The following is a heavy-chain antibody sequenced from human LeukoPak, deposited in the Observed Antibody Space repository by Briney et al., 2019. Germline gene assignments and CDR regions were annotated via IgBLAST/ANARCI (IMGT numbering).Heavy chain of an antibody. D-gene: IGHD6-13*01. CDR1: GYTFTGHY. CDR2: INPNSGGT. Sequence: VKVSCKASGYTFTGHYMHWVRQAPGQGLEWMGWINPNSGGTNYAQKFQGRVTMTRDTSISTAYMELSSLRSDDTAVYYCARDRQQLVRRGYWFDPWGQGTLVTVSS. J-gene: IGHJ5*02. CDR3: ARDRQQLVRRGYWFDP. V-gene: IGHV1-2*02.